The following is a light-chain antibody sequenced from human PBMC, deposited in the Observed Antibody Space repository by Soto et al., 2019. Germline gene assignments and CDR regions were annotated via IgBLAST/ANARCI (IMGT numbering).Light chain of an antibody. Sequence: EIVLTQSPGTLSLSPGERVTLSCRASQSVSSSYLGWYQQKPGQAPRLLIYDASKRATGIPDRFSGSGSGTDFTLTISRLEPEDFAVYYCQQYGSSPLFTFGQGTKLEI. CDR2: DAS. J-gene: IGKJ2*01. CDR1: QSVSSSY. V-gene: IGKV3-20*01. CDR3: QQYGSSPLFT.